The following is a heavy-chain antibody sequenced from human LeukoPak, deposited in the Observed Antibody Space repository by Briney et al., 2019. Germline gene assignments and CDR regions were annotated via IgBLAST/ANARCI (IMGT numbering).Heavy chain of an antibody. Sequence: PRGSLRLSCAATGFTFSTYAMNWVRQAPGKGLEWVSGISGSGGSTYYADSVTGRFTISRDNSKNTLYVQMNSLRAEDTAVYYCAKDYYASGSYYNHFDYWGQGTLVTVSS. J-gene: IGHJ4*02. CDR3: AKDYYASGSYYNHFDY. V-gene: IGHV3-23*01. CDR2: ISGSGGST. CDR1: GFTFSTYA. D-gene: IGHD3-10*01.